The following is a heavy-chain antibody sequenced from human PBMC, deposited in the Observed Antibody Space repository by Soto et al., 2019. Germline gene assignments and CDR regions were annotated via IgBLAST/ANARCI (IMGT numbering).Heavy chain of an antibody. CDR3: AIRGASQWLKF. Sequence: TSETLSLTCTVSGGSISSGGYYWSWIRQYPGKGLEWMGYISYSGSTYYNPSLKSRGSISVDTSENQFSLRLRSVTAADTAVYYCAIRGASQWLKFWGQGTLVTVSS. J-gene: IGHJ4*02. D-gene: IGHD6-19*01. CDR2: ISYSGST. CDR1: GGSISSGGYY. V-gene: IGHV4-31*03.